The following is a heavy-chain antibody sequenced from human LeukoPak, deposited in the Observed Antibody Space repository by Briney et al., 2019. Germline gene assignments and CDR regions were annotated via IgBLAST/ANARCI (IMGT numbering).Heavy chain of an antibody. CDR1: GITLSNYG. CDR2: IGGSGGRT. D-gene: IGHD3-10*01. V-gene: IGHV3-23*01. CDR3: AKRGVVIRVVLVGFHKEAYYFDS. J-gene: IGHJ4*02. Sequence: GGSLRLSCAVSGITLSNYGMSWVRRAPGKGLERVAGIGGSGGRTNYADSVKGRFTISRDSPKNTLYLQMNSLRAEDTAVYFCAKRGVVIRVVLVGFHKEAYYFDSWGQGALVTVSS.